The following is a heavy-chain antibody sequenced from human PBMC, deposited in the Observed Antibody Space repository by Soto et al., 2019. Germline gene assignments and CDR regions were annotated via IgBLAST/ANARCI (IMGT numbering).Heavy chain of an antibody. D-gene: IGHD6-19*01. CDR1: GYTFTSYG. J-gene: IGHJ3*01. V-gene: IGHV1-2*02. CDR3: ARDYSAGAGASDF. Sequence: ASVKVSCKASGYTFTSYGISWVRQAPGQGLEWMGWINPASGGTNYAQKFQGRVTMTTDPSISTAYMELSSLRSDDTAVYYCARDYSAGAGASDFWGQGTLVTVSS. CDR2: INPASGGT.